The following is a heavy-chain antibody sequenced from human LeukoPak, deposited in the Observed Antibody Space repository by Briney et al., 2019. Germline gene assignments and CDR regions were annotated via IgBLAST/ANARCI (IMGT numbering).Heavy chain of an antibody. CDR3: ARADYGGNSVIWYFDL. D-gene: IGHD4-23*01. CDR1: GYTFTSYY. V-gene: IGHV1-46*01. Sequence: GASVKVSCKASGYTFTSYYMHWVRQAPGQGLEWMGIINPSGGSTSYAQKFQGRVTMTRDMSTSTVYMELSSLRSEDTAVYYCARADYGGNSVIWYFDLWGRGTLVTVSS. J-gene: IGHJ2*01. CDR2: INPSGGST.